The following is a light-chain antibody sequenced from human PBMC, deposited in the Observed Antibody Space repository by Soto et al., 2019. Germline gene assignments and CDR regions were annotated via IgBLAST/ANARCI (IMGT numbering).Light chain of an antibody. V-gene: IGKV2-28*01. J-gene: IGKJ4*01. CDR2: LGS. Sequence: DIVMTQSPLSLPDTPGEPDSISCRSSQSLLHSNGYNYLDWYLQKPGQSPQLLIYLGSNRASGVPDRFSGSGSGTDFTLKISRVEAEDVGVYYCMQALHTPLTFGGGTKVEIK. CDR1: QSLLHSNGYNY. CDR3: MQALHTPLT.